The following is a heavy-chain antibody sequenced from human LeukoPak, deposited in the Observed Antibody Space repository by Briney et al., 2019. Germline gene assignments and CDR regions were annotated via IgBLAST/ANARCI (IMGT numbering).Heavy chain of an antibody. V-gene: IGHV4-59*01. Sequence: SETLSLTCTVSGGSTSSYYWSWTRQPPGKGLEWIGYIYYSGSTNYNPSLKSRVTISVDTSKNQFSLKLSSVTAADTAVYYCARDRRYDFWSGYSDAFDIWGQGTMVTVSS. CDR2: IYYSGST. CDR1: GGSTSSYY. J-gene: IGHJ3*02. CDR3: ARDRRYDFWSGYSDAFDI. D-gene: IGHD3-3*01.